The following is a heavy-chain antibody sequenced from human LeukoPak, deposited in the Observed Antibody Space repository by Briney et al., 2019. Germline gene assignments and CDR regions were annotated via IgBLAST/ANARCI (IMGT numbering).Heavy chain of an antibody. V-gene: IGHV1-69*05. CDR1: GGAFSSYV. CDR3: AMNSGYDGGDAFDI. Sequence: SVKVSCKASGGAFSSYVISWVRQAPGQGLEWMGGIIPIFGTANYAQKFQGRVTITTDESTSTAYMELSSLRSEDTAVYYCAMNSGYDGGDAFDIWGQGTMVTVSS. J-gene: IGHJ3*02. D-gene: IGHD5-12*01. CDR2: IIPIFGTA.